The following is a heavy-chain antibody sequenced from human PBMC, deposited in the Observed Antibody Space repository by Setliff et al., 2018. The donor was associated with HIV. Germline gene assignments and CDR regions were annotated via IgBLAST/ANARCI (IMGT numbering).Heavy chain of an antibody. J-gene: IGHJ3*02. CDR2: INDSGSA. CDR1: GGSFSSYY. V-gene: IGHV4-34*01. D-gene: IGHD1-20*01. Sequence: SETLSLTCAVYGGSFSSYYWNWIRQTPGKGLEWIGEINDSGSANYNPSLKSRVTISLDTSKNQFSLKLSSVTAADTAVYYCASLYNWNPRGGVGGAFDIWGQGTMVTVSS. CDR3: ASLYNWNPRGGVGGAFDI.